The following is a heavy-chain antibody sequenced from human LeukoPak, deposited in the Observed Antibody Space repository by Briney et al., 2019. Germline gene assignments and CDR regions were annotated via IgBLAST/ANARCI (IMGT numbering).Heavy chain of an antibody. CDR1: GFTFSSDG. Sequence: GGSLRVSCAASGFTFSSDGMHCVRQAPGKGLEWVAVTWYDGSNKYYADSVKGRFTISRDNSKNTLYLQMNSLRAEDTAVYYCARGPGIAVYYFHYWGQGTLVTVSS. CDR2: TWYDGSNK. D-gene: IGHD6-19*01. J-gene: IGHJ4*02. CDR3: ARGPGIAVYYFHY. V-gene: IGHV3-33*01.